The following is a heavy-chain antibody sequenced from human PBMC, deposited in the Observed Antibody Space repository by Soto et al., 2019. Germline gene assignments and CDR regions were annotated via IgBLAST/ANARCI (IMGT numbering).Heavy chain of an antibody. J-gene: IGHJ4*02. V-gene: IGHV1-2*02. CDR3: AREAAAFDY. D-gene: IGHD2-2*01. CDR2: INPNSGAT. CDR1: GYTFTDYY. Sequence: QVQLVQPGAEVKKPGASVKVSCKASGYTFTDYYMHWVRQAPGQGLEWMRWINPNSGATHYAQNFQGRISMTRDTSISTAYMEVSSLRFDDTAVFYCAREAAAFDYWGQGTLVTVSS.